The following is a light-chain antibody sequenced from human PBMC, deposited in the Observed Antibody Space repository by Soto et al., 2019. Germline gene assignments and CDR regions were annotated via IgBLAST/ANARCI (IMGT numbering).Light chain of an antibody. CDR3: QQYYSYPTIT. V-gene: IGKV1-33*01. CDR2: EAS. J-gene: IGKJ5*01. Sequence: DIKLTQSPSSLSASVGDTVTLPCQASQDISHYLNWYPQKPGKALKLLIYEASTLQSGVPSRFSGSGSGTDFTLTISCLQSEDFATYYCQQYYSYPTITFGQGTRLEIK. CDR1: QDISHY.